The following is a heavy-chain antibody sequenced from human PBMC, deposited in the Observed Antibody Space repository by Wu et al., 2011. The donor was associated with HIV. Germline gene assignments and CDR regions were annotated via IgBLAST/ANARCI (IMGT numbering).Heavy chain of an antibody. Sequence: QVQLVQSGAEVKKPGASVKVSCKASGYTFTSYGLSWVRQAPGQGLEWMGWISSYNGNKNYAQKFQGRVTMTTDTSTSTIYMELRSLRSDDTAVYYCARDGVMTGDGSYYYYSGMDVWGQGTTVTVS. D-gene: IGHD7-27*01. CDR2: ISSYNGNK. CDR3: ARDGVMTGDGSYYYYSGMDV. J-gene: IGHJ6*02. V-gene: IGHV1-18*01. CDR1: GYTFTSYG.